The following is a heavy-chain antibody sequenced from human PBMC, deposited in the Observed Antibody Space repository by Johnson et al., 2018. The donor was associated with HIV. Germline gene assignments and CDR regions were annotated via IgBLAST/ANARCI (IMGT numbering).Heavy chain of an antibody. CDR2: ISYDGSNK. Sequence: QLVESGGGVVQPGRSLRLSCAASGFTFSSYAMHWVRQAPGKGLEWVAVISYDGSNKYYADSVKGRFTISRDNSKNTLYLQMNSLRAEDTAVYYCARELEFGDLRKNDAFDIWGQGTMVTVSS. V-gene: IGHV3-30-3*01. D-gene: IGHD4-17*01. CDR3: ARELEFGDLRKNDAFDI. CDR1: GFTFSSYA. J-gene: IGHJ3*02.